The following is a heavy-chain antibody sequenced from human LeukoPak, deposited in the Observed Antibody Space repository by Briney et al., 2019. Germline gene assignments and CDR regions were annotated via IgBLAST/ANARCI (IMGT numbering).Heavy chain of an antibody. Sequence: GASVKVSCKASGNSFIDYYIHWVRQAPGQGLEWMGWINPNNGGTNYAQKFQGRVTMTRDTSISTAYMELSRLRSDDTAVYYCARVGSDYDILTGYYRGNWFDPWGQGTLVTVSS. J-gene: IGHJ5*02. CDR3: ARVGSDYDILTGYYRGNWFDP. CDR2: INPNNGGT. CDR1: GNSFIDYY. V-gene: IGHV1-2*02. D-gene: IGHD3-9*01.